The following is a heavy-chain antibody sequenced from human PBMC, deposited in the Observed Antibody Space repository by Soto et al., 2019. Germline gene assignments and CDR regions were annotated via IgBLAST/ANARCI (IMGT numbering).Heavy chain of an antibody. Sequence: GGSLRLSCVASGFTFNSYVMSWVRQTPEKGLEWVSAISGSGWQTYYAQSVQGRFTISRDNSKNTVYLHMNSLRAEDSGIYYCAKGRYFDVSGGCANFWGRGTLVTVS. CDR2: ISGSGWQT. J-gene: IGHJ4*02. CDR1: GFTFNSYV. CDR3: AKGRYFDVSGGCANF. V-gene: IGHV3-23*01. D-gene: IGHD3-9*01.